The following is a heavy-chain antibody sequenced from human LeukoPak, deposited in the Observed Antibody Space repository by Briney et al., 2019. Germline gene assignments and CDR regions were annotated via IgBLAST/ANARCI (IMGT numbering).Heavy chain of an antibody. Sequence: SGPTLVKPTQTLTLTCTFSGFSVSTSGVGVGWIRQPPGKALEWLAIIYWNDDKYYSPSLKSRLTITKDTSKNQVVLTMTNMDPVDTATYYCAHRPYYFDIGGYQNWFDPWGQGTLVTVSS. J-gene: IGHJ5*02. V-gene: IGHV2-5*01. CDR2: IYWNDDK. D-gene: IGHD3-22*01. CDR3: AHRPYYFDIGGYQNWFDP. CDR1: GFSVSTSGVG.